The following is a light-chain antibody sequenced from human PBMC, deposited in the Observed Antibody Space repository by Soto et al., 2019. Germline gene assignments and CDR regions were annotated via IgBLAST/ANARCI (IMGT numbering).Light chain of an antibody. CDR2: ATS. Sequence: EIVLTQSPGTLSLSPGERATLSCRASQSVIRDYLGWYQQKPGQAPRLLIYATSIRATGIPAMFSGRGSRTDFTLTISRLEPEDFAVYYCQEYGSSLWTFGLGTKVDIK. J-gene: IGKJ1*01. CDR1: QSVIRDY. V-gene: IGKV3-20*01. CDR3: QEYGSSLWT.